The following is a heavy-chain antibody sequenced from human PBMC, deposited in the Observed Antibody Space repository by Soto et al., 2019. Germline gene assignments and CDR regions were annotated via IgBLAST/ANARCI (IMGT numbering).Heavy chain of an antibody. CDR1: GFTFSSYA. Sequence: QVQLVESGGGVVQPGRSLRLSCAASGFTFSSYAMHWVRQAPGKGLEWVAVISYDGSNKYYADSVKGRFTISRDNSKNTLDLQMNSLRAEDTAVYYCASEGGSYYYYYGMDVWGQGTTVTVSS. J-gene: IGHJ6*02. CDR2: ISYDGSNK. CDR3: ASEGGSYYYYYGMDV. V-gene: IGHV3-30-3*01. D-gene: IGHD1-26*01.